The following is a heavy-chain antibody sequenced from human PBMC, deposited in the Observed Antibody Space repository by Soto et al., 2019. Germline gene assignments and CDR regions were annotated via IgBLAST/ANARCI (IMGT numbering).Heavy chain of an antibody. CDR3: ARVHYYDSSGYYTGPDY. CDR1: GVSISSGDYY. V-gene: IGHV4-30-4*01. CDR2: IYYSGST. Sequence: SETLSLTCTVSGVSISSGDYYWSWIRQPPGKGLEWIGYIYYSGSTYYNPSLKSRVTISVDTSKNQFSLKLSSVTAADTAVYYCARVHYYDSSGYYTGPDYWSQGTLVTVSS. D-gene: IGHD3-22*01. J-gene: IGHJ4*02.